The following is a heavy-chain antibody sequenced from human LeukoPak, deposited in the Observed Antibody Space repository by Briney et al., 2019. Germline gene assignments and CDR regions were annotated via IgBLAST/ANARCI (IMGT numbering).Heavy chain of an antibody. CDR3: ARARNNYDVSGYSALDY. D-gene: IGHD3-22*01. V-gene: IGHV3-33*01. CDR1: VLSFSSHG. Sequence: GTSLRLSCAAPVLSFSSHGMHWVRQAPGKGLEWVAVIWYDGTNENYSDSLRGRFTISRDNSKNTLYLQMNSLRAEDTAVYYCARARNNYDVSGYSALDYWGQGTLVTVSS. CDR2: IWYDGTNE. J-gene: IGHJ4*02.